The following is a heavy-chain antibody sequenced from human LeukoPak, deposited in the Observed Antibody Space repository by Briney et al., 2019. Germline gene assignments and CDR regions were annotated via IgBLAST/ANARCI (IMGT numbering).Heavy chain of an antibody. CDR1: GFSFSGYT. V-gene: IGHV3-30-3*01. CDR3: AKDIGDEDVY. D-gene: IGHD4-17*01. Sequence: GWSLRLSCAASGFSFSGYTLHWVRQAPGEGLEWVASISHDVTNTYYADSVKGRFTISRDNSKNTLYLQMNSLRVEDTAVYYCAKDIGDEDVYWGQGTLVTVSS. J-gene: IGHJ4*02. CDR2: ISHDVTNT.